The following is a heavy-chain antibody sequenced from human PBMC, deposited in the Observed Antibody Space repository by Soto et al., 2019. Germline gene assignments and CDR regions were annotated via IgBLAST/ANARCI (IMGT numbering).Heavy chain of an antibody. CDR3: ARDKITGLFDY. Sequence: SETLSLTCSVSGASISSYYWRWIRQPPGKGLQWIGYIYYSGSTNYNPSLKSRVTISVDTSKNQFSLKLTSVTAADTAVYYCARDKITGLFDYWGQGTLVTVSS. CDR1: GASISSYY. CDR2: IYYSGST. D-gene: IGHD2-8*02. V-gene: IGHV4-59*12. J-gene: IGHJ4*02.